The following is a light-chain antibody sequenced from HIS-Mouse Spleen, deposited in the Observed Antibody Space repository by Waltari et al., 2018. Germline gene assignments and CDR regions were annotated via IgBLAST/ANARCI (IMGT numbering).Light chain of an antibody. V-gene: IGKV3-20*01. J-gene: IGKJ1*01. CDR2: GAS. CDR1: QSVSRSY. CDR3: QQYGSSPT. Sequence: EIVLTQSPGTLSLPPGDRPTLSCRASQSVSRSYLAWYQQKPGQAPRLLIYGASSRATGITDRFSGSGSGTDFTLTISRLEPEDFAVYYCQQYGSSPTFGQGTKVEIK.